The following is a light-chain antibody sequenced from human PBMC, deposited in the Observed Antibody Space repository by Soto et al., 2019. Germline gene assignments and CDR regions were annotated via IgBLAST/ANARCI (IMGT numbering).Light chain of an antibody. Sequence: IAMTQSPSTLSLSPGEGAPISCRASQSVSNNYLAWYQQKPGQAPRLLIYGASNRATGIPDRFSGSGSGTDFTLTISRLEPEDFAVYYCQQYGSSGTFGQGTKVDI. V-gene: IGKV3-20*01. CDR2: GAS. J-gene: IGKJ1*01. CDR1: QSVSNNY. CDR3: QQYGSSGT.